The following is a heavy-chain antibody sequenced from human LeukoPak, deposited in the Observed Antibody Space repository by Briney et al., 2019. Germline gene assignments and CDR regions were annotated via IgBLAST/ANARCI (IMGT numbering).Heavy chain of an antibody. CDR3: ARGASRADY. CDR1: GFTFRSYN. Sequence: PGGSLRLSCAASGFTFRSYNMNWVRQAPGKRPEWVSSISSSSSYIYYADSVKGRFTISRDNANNSLYLQMNSLRAEDTALYYCARGASRADYWGQGTLVTVSS. J-gene: IGHJ4*02. V-gene: IGHV3-21*01. CDR2: ISSSSSYI.